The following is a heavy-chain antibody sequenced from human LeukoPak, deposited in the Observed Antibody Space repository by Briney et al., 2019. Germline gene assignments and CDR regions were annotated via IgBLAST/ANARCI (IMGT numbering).Heavy chain of an antibody. V-gene: IGHV3-53*01. J-gene: IGHJ4*02. D-gene: IGHD6-13*01. CDR3: ARFHSTNWYWDY. CDR2: IYRGGNT. CDR1: GFTVSVSY. Sequence: PGGSLRLSCAASGFTVSVSYMSWVRQAPGRGLEWVSVIYRGGNTYYTDSVKGRFTISRDTSKNTVYLQMNGLRDEDTAVYYCARFHSTNWYWDYWGQGTLVIVSS.